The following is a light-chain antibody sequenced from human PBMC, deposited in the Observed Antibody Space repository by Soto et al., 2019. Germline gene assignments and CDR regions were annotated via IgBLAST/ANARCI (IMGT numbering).Light chain of an antibody. V-gene: IGKV1-39*01. CDR2: AVS. J-gene: IGKJ1*01. Sequence: SQLYQAPSAVSTTLEDRVTITCRASQTISDFLNWYQHKPGKAPKLLIYAVSSLQGVVPSRFSGRGYGCSFGIPAGALQSEDVGTSFCQDSSLTPWTFGQGTKVDIK. CDR3: QDSSLTPWT. CDR1: QTISDF.